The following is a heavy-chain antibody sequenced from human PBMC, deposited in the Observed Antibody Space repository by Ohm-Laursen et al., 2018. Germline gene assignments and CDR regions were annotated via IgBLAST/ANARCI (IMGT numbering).Heavy chain of an antibody. Sequence: TLSLTCAVSGDSINNYYWSWIRQPAGKGLEWIGRMYAPGNLNYNPSPNSRVTMSVDTSRNQFYLKMTSVTAADTAMYYCAAWHGYFDIWGRGTLVTVSS. CDR1: GDSINNYY. V-gene: IGHV4-4*07. CDR3: AAWHGYFDI. CDR2: MYAPGNL. J-gene: IGHJ2*01.